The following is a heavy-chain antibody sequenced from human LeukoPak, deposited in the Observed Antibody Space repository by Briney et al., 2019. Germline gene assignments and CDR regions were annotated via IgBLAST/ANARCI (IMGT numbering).Heavy chain of an antibody. V-gene: IGHV3-11*01. D-gene: IGHD2-8*02. Sequence: GGSLRLSCAASGFTFSDYNMRWIRQAPGKGLEWVSSISRSGSTKYYADSVKGRFTISRDNAKNTLYLQMNSLRAEDTAIYYCATYRQVLLPFESWGQGTLVTVSS. CDR3: ATYRQVLLPFES. J-gene: IGHJ4*02. CDR2: ISRSGSTK. CDR1: GFTFSDYN.